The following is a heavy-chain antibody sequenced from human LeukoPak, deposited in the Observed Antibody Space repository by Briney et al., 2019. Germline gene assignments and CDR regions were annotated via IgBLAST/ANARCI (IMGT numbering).Heavy chain of an antibody. V-gene: IGHV4-30-4*01. CDR2: IYYSGST. J-gene: IGHJ5*02. Sequence: SETLSLTCTVSGGSISSGDYYWSWIRPPPGKGLEWIGYIYYSGSTYYNPSLKSRVTISVDTSKNQFSLKLSSVTAADTAVYYCAREGNALGWFDPWGQGTLVTVSS. CDR1: GGSISSGDYY. CDR3: AREGNALGWFDP.